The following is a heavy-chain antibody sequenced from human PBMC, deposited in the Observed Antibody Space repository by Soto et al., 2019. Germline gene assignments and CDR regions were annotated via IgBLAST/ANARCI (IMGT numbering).Heavy chain of an antibody. CDR3: ARDTYCSSTSCYQGI. Sequence: QVPLVQSGAEVKKPGSSVKVSCKASGGTFSSYTIIWVRQAPGQGLEWMGRIIPILGIANYAQKFQGRVTITADKSTSTGYMELSSLRSEDTAVYYCARDTYCSSTSCYQGIWGQGTMVTVSS. J-gene: IGHJ3*02. CDR2: IIPILGIA. CDR1: GGTFSSYT. D-gene: IGHD2-2*01. V-gene: IGHV1-69*08.